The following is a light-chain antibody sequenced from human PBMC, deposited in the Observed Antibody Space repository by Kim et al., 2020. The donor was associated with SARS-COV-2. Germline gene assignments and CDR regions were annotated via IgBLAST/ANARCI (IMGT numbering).Light chain of an antibody. CDR1: QSVSSH. CDR3: QQGSNWRYT. CDR2: DAS. Sequence: EIVLTQSPATLSLSPGERATLSCRASQSVSSHLAWYQQKPGQAPRLLIYDASNRATGIPARFSGSGSGTDFTLTISSLETEDFAVYYCQQGSNWRYTFGQGPKLEI. J-gene: IGKJ2*01. V-gene: IGKV3-11*01.